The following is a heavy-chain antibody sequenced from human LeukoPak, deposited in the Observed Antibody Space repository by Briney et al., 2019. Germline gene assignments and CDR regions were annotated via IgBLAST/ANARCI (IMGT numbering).Heavy chain of an antibody. V-gene: IGHV3-13*01. CDR1: GFTFSSYD. Sequence: GGSLRLSCAASGFTFSSYDMHWVRQATGKGLEWVSAIGTAGDTYYPGSVKSRFTISRENAKNSLYLQMNSLRAGDTAVYYCARGRSWYDNNWFDPWGQGTLVTVSS. CDR2: IGTAGDT. J-gene: IGHJ5*02. D-gene: IGHD6-13*01. CDR3: ARGRSWYDNNWFDP.